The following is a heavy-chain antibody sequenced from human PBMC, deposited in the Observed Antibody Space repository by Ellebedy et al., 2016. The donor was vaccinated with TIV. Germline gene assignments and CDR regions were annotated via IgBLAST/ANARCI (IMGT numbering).Heavy chain of an antibody. Sequence: PGGSLRLSCAASGFTFDDYAMHWVRQAPGKGLEWVSLISGDGDTTYYADSVKGRFTISRDNSKNSLYLQMNSLRTEDTALYYCVKGDWFPKEIVVLVAETVAGMDVWGQGTTVTVSS. J-gene: IGHJ6*02. V-gene: IGHV3-43*02. D-gene: IGHD2-15*01. CDR3: VKGDWFPKEIVVLVAETVAGMDV. CDR1: GFTFDDYA. CDR2: ISGDGDTT.